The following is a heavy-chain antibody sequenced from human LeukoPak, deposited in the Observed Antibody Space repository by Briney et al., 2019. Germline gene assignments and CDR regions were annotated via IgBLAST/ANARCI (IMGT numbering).Heavy chain of an antibody. CDR2: IYYSGST. CDR1: GGSISSSSYY. V-gene: IGHV4-39*07. J-gene: IGHJ4*02. CDR3: ARDSSGLSRPFDY. D-gene: IGHD3-22*01. Sequence: SETLSLTCTVSGGSISSSSYYWGWIRQPPGKGLEWIGSIYYSGSTYYNPSLKSRVTISVDTSKNQFSLKLSSVTAADTAVYYCARDSSGLSRPFDYWGQGTLVTVSS.